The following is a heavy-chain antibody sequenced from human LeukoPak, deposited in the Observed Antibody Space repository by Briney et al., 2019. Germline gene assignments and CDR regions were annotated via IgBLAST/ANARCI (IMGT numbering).Heavy chain of an antibody. J-gene: IGHJ4*02. V-gene: IGHV3-30*03. Sequence: PGGSLRLSCAASGFTFSSYGMHWVRQAPGKGLEWVAVISYDGSNKYYADSVKGRFTISRDNSKNTLYLQMNSLRAEDTAVYYCARGNPHYYDSSGSFDYWGQGTLVTVSS. D-gene: IGHD3-22*01. CDR1: GFTFSSYG. CDR3: ARGNPHYYDSSGSFDY. CDR2: ISYDGSNK.